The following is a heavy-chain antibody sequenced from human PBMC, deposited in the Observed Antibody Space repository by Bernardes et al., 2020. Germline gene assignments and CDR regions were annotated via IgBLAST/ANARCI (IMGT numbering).Heavy chain of an antibody. Sequence: SETLSLTCTVSGGSISSYYWSWIRQPPGKGLEWIGYIYYSGSTNYNPSLKSRVTISVDTSKNQFSLKLSSVTAADTAVYYCARDGHGSGSYFYYWGQGTLVTVSS. V-gene: IGHV4-59*01. CDR2: IYYSGST. CDR3: ARDGHGSGSYFYY. CDR1: GGSISSYY. D-gene: IGHD1-26*01. J-gene: IGHJ4*02.